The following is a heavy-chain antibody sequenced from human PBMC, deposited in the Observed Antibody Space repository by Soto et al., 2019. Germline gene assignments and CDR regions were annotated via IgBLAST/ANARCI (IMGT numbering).Heavy chain of an antibody. CDR2: ISSNGGST. V-gene: IGHV3-64D*08. CDR1: GFTFSSYA. CDR3: VKDSRFGIVGATPPDFDY. Sequence: GGSLRLSCSASGFTFSSYAMHWVRQAPGKGLEYVSAISSNGGSTYYADSVKGRFTISRDNSKNTLYLQMSSLRAEDTAVYYCVKDSRFGIVGATPPDFDYWGQGTLVTVSS. J-gene: IGHJ4*02. D-gene: IGHD1-26*01.